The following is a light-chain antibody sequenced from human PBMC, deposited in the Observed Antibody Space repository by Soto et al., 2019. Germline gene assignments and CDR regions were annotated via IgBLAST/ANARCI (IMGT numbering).Light chain of an antibody. Sequence: EIVLTQSPGTLSLSPGERATLSCRASQSVNSNYLAWYQQKPGQAPRLLIYGASSRATGIPDRFTGSGSGTDFTLTISRLEPADLAVYYCQQYGSSTETFGHGTKVEIK. CDR1: QSVNSNY. CDR3: QQYGSSTET. CDR2: GAS. V-gene: IGKV3-20*01. J-gene: IGKJ1*01.